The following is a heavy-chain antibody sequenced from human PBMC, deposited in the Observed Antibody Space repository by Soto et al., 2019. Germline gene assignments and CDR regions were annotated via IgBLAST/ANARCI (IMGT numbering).Heavy chain of an antibody. CDR2: INPKSGGT. CDR1: GYSFTDYH. CDR3: ARRDSTDCSNGVCSFFYNHDMDV. D-gene: IGHD2-8*01. J-gene: IGHJ6*02. Sequence: ASVKVSCKASGYSFTDYHIHWVRQAPGQGLEWLGRINPKSGGTSTAQKFQGWVTMTTDTSISTASMELTRLTSDDTAIYYCARRDSTDCSNGVCSFFYNHDMDVWGQGTTATVSS. V-gene: IGHV1-2*04.